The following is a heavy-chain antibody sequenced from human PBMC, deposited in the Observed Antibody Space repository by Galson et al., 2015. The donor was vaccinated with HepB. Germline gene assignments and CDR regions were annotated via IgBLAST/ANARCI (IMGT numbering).Heavy chain of an antibody. CDR3: AKGGYYDFWSAYDS. V-gene: IGHV3-30*18. J-gene: IGHJ4*02. D-gene: IGHD3-3*01. CDR2: ISYDGTSK. Sequence: SLRLSCAASGFTFNNYGIHWVRQAPGKGLEWVAVISYDGTSKDYADSVEGRFTISRDNSKNTLYLQMNSLRPEDTAIYYCAKGGYYDFWSAYDSWGQGALVTVSS. CDR1: GFTFNNYG.